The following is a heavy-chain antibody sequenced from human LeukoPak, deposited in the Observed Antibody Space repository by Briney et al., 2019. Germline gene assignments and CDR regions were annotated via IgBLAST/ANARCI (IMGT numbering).Heavy chain of an antibody. Sequence: GASVKVSCKASGYTFTSYGISWVRQAPGQGLEWMGWISAYNGNTNYAQKRQGRVTMTTDTSTSTAYMELRSLRSDDTAVYYCARDSVRGYSSGWYFAFDIWGQGTMVTVSS. CDR1: GYTFTSYG. CDR2: ISAYNGNT. J-gene: IGHJ3*02. V-gene: IGHV1-18*01. D-gene: IGHD6-19*01. CDR3: ARDSVRGYSSGWYFAFDI.